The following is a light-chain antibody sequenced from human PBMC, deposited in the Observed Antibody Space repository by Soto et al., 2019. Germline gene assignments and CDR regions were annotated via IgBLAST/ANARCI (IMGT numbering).Light chain of an antibody. Sequence: DIVLTQSPGTLSLSPGERASLSCRASQTVSSTYIAWYQQKPGQSPRLLMYDASNRAIGIPARFSGSGSGTDFTLSISSLEPEDSAVYYCQQRDNQGVHTFGGGTKVDIK. J-gene: IGKJ4*01. CDR1: QTVSSTY. CDR2: DAS. V-gene: IGKV3D-20*02. CDR3: QQRDNQGVHT.